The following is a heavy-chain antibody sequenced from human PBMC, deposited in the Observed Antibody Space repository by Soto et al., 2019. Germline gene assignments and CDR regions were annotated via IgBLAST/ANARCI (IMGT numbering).Heavy chain of an antibody. CDR1: GFTFSCSA. V-gene: IGHV3-73*02. D-gene: IGHD3-16*01. CDR2: IRSKANSYAT. CDR3: TIHIAGGDN. J-gene: IGHJ4*02. Sequence: EVQLVASGGVLVQPGGYLKLSCAASGFTFSCSAMHWVRQGSGKGLEWVGRIRSKANSYATAYAASVEGRFTISRDDSKNKAYLQMSSLKTEDTAVYYCTIHIAGGDNWGQGALVTGSS.